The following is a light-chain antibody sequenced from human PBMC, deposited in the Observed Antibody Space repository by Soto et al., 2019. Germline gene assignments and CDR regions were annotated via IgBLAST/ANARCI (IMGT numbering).Light chain of an antibody. CDR2: GNS. CDR3: QSYDSSLSGKV. V-gene: IGLV1-40*01. Sequence: QSVLTQPPSVSGAPGQGVTISCTGSSSNIGAGYDVHWYQQLPGTAPKLLIYGNSNRPSGVPDRFSGSKSGTSASLAIPGLQAEDEADYYCQSYDSSLSGKVFGTGTKLTVL. CDR1: SSNIGAGYD. J-gene: IGLJ1*01.